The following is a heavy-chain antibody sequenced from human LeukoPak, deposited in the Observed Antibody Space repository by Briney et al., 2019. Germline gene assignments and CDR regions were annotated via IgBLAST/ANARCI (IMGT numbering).Heavy chain of an antibody. V-gene: IGHV4-59*12. CDR2: IYYSGST. CDR1: GGSISSYY. Sequence: SETLSLTCTVSGGSISSYYWSWIRQPPGKGLEWIGYIYYSGSTNYNPSLKSRVTISVDTSKNQFSLKLSSVTAADTAVYYCARDGVPAAIRTYNWFDPWGQGTLVTVSS. D-gene: IGHD2-2*02. CDR3: ARDGVPAAIRTYNWFDP. J-gene: IGHJ5*02.